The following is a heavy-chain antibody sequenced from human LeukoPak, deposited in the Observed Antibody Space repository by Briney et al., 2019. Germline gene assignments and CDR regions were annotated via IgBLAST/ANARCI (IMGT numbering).Heavy chain of an antibody. CDR2: INPSGGST. D-gene: IGHD2-21*02. V-gene: IGHV1-46*01. J-gene: IGHJ4*02. CDR3: ARQCGGDCYSFDY. CDR1: GYIFTSYY. Sequence: ASVKVSCKTSGYIFTSYYIHWVRQAPGQGLEWMGIINPSGGSTNYAQKFQGRVTMTRDTSTSTVYMELSSLRSEDTAVYYCARQCGGDCYSFDYWGQGTLVTVSS.